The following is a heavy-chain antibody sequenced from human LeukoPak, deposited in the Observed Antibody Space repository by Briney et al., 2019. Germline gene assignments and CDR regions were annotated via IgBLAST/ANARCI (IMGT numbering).Heavy chain of an antibody. CDR2: ISGSGGST. Sequence: PGGSLRLSCAASGFTFSNYAMSWVRQAPGKGLEWVSGISGSGGSTYYADSVKGRFTISRDNSKNTLYLQMNSLRAEDTAVYYCARDGPPLRTTVMYSKGYDYWGQGTLVTVSS. D-gene: IGHD4-11*01. CDR3: ARDGPPLRTTVMYSKGYDY. J-gene: IGHJ4*02. V-gene: IGHV3-23*01. CDR1: GFTFSNYA.